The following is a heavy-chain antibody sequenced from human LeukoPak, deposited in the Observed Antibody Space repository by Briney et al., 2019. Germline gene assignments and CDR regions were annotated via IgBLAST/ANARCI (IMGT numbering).Heavy chain of an antibody. D-gene: IGHD6-19*01. CDR2: IGAYNGNT. Sequence: ASVKVSCKASGYTFTSYGISWVRQAPGQGLEWMGWIGAYNGNTNYAQKLQGRVTMTTDTSTSTAYMELRSLRSDDTAVYYCARDSLYPGYSSGWYLDPTTPNFDYWGQGTLVTVSS. J-gene: IGHJ4*02. CDR1: GYTFTSYG. CDR3: ARDSLYPGYSSGWYLDPTTPNFDY. V-gene: IGHV1-18*01.